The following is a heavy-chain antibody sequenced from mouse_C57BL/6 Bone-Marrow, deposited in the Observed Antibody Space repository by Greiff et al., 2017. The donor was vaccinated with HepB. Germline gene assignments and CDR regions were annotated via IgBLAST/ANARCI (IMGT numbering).Heavy chain of an antibody. CDR1: GYTFTSYG. V-gene: IGHV1-81*01. Sequence: QVQLQQSGAELARPGASVKLSCKASGYTFTSYGISWVKQRTGQGLEWIGEIYPRSGNTYYNEKFKGKATLTADKSSSTAYMELRSLTSEDSAVYFCARSEFYYSNFPLAMDYWGQGTSVTVSS. CDR3: ARSEFYYSNFPLAMDY. D-gene: IGHD2-5*01. J-gene: IGHJ4*01. CDR2: IYPRSGNT.